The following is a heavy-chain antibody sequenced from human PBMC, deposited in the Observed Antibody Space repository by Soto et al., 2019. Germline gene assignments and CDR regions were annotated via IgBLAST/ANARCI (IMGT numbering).Heavy chain of an antibody. CDR3: ARGETVTFDY. CDR2: INHSGST. D-gene: IGHD4-17*01. J-gene: IGHJ4*02. V-gene: IGHV4-34*01. Sequence: PSETLSLTCAVYGGSFSGYYWSWICQPPGKGLEWIGEINHSGSTNYNPSLKSRVTISVDTSKNQFSLKLSSVTAADPAVYYCARGETVTFDYWGQGTLVTVSS. CDR1: GGSFSGYY.